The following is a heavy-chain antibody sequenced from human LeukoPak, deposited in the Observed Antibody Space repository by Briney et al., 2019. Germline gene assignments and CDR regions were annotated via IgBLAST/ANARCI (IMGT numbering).Heavy chain of an antibody. Sequence: SETLSLTCSVSGGSISSNYWSWIRQPPGKGLEWIGYINYSGSTNYNPSLKSRFTISVDTSKNHFSLKVTSVTAADTGVYYCARGSDSSTLNWFDPWGQGTLVTVSS. V-gene: IGHV4-59*01. CDR1: GGSISSNY. CDR3: ARGSDSSTLNWFDP. D-gene: IGHD6-13*01. CDR2: INYSGST. J-gene: IGHJ5*02.